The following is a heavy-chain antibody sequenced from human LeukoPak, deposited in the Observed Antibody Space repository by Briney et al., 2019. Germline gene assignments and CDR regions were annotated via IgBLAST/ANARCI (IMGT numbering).Heavy chain of an antibody. CDR2: FAPEAGEP. J-gene: IGHJ5*01. CDR1: GYTXTELS. CDR3: ATTSSSYDS. V-gene: IGHV1-24*01. D-gene: IGHD6-13*01. Sequence: ASVKVSCKVSGYTXTELSMHXXRXXXGXGXGWMGGFAPEAGEPIYAQKFQGRVTMTEDTSTDTAYMQLSSLRSEDTAVYYCATTSSSYDSWGQGTLVTVSS.